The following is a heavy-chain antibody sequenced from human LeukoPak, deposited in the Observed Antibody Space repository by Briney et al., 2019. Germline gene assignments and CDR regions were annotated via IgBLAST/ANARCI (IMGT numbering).Heavy chain of an antibody. J-gene: IGHJ4*02. Sequence: GGSLRLSCAASGFTFSSYGMHWVRQAPGKGLEWVAVIWYDGSNKYYADSVKGRFTISRDNSKNPLYLQMNSLRAEDTAVYYCARANYYYGSGSTPGHPLDYWGQGTLVTV. CDR1: GFTFSSYG. CDR2: IWYDGSNK. V-gene: IGHV3-33*01. CDR3: ARANYYYGSGSTPGHPLDY. D-gene: IGHD3-10*01.